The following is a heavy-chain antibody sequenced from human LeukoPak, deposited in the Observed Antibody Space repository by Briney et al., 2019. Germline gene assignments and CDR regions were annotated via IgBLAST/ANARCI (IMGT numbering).Heavy chain of an antibody. CDR1: DFSFITYA. CDR3: ATYNWEYEADY. Sequence: GGSLRLSCAASDFSFITYAMSWVRQAPGKGLEWVSTISGGGDATYYADSVKGRFAISRDNAKNTLYLQMNSLRAEDTAVYYCATYNWEYEADYWGQGTLVTVSS. V-gene: IGHV3-23*01. J-gene: IGHJ4*02. D-gene: IGHD1-20*01. CDR2: ISGGGDAT.